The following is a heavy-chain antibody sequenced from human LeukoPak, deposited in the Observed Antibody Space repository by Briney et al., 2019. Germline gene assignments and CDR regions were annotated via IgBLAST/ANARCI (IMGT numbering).Heavy chain of an antibody. Sequence: GGSLRLSCAASGFTFSSYWMTWVRQAPGKGLEWVANIKQDGSERNYVDSVKGRLTISRDNAHNSFHLQMNGLRADDTAVYYCARVGYRGFDLWGRGTLVTVSS. CDR2: IKQDGSER. V-gene: IGHV3-7*05. D-gene: IGHD3-16*02. J-gene: IGHJ2*01. CDR3: ARVGYRGFDL. CDR1: GFTFSSYW.